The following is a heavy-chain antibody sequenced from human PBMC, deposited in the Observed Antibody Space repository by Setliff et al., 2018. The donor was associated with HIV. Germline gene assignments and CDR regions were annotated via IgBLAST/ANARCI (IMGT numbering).Heavy chain of an antibody. V-gene: IGHV4-4*07. J-gene: IGHJ5*01. CDR2: IYTDGST. Sequence: PSETLSLTCNVSGGFTNGFYWSWIRQPAGKGLEWIGHIYTDGSTNFNPSLRSRVTISADTPKNQLSLKLTSVTAADTAVYYCAMLDTSDYFRNNWFDSWGQGTLVTVSS. CDR1: GGFTNGFY. CDR3: AMLDTSDYFRNNWFDS. D-gene: IGHD3-22*01.